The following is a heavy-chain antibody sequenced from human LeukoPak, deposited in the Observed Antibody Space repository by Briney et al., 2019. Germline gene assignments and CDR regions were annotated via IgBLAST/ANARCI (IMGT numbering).Heavy chain of an antibody. J-gene: IGHJ4*02. CDR2: IYPGDSDT. D-gene: IGHD3-16*01. V-gene: IGHV5-51*01. Sequence: GESLKIPCKGSGYSFTSYWIGWVRQMPGKGLEWMGIIYPGDSDTRYSPSFQGHVTISADNSISTAYLQWSSLQASDTAIYYCARLGGFYFDYWGQGTLVTVSS. CDR3: ARLGGFYFDY. CDR1: GYSFTSYW.